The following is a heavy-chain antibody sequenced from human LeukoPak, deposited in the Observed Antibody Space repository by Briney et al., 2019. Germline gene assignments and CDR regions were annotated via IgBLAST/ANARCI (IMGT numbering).Heavy chain of an antibody. V-gene: IGHV4-31*02. CDR2: IYYSGST. CDR1: GGSISGYY. CDR3: AREGPFDPYYYGMDV. J-gene: IGHJ6*02. Sequence: PSETLSLTCTVSGGSISGYYWSWIRQHPGKGLEWIGYIYYSGSTYYNPSLKSRVTISVDTSKNQFSLKLSSVTAADTAVYYCAREGPFDPYYYGMDVWGQGTTVTVSS.